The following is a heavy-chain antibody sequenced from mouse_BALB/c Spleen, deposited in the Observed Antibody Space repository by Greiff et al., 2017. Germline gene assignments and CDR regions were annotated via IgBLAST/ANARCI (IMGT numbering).Heavy chain of an antibody. D-gene: IGHD4-1*01. J-gene: IGHJ1*01. CDR1: GFTFCDYG. Sequence: DVKLVESGGGLVQPGGSRKLSCAASGFTFCDYGMAWVRQAPGKGPEWVAFISNLAYSIYYADTVTGRFTISRENAKNTLYLEMSSLRSEDTAMYYCARALTGTYWYFDVWGAGTTVTVSS. V-gene: IGHV5-15*02. CDR2: ISNLAYSI. CDR3: ARALTGTYWYFDV.